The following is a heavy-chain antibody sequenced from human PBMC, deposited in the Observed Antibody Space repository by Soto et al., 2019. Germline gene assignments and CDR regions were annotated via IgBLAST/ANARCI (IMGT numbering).Heavy chain of an antibody. D-gene: IGHD2-15*01. CDR3: ARLPGYCSGDSCRIDY. CDR2: TWYDGSNK. V-gene: IGHV3-33*01. J-gene: IGHJ4*02. Sequence: PGGSLRLSCAASGFTFSSYGMHWVRQAPGKGLEWVAVTWYDGSNKYYADSVKGRFTISRDNPKNTLSLQMNSLRAEDTAVYYCARLPGYCSGDSCRIDYWGQGTLVTVSS. CDR1: GFTFSSYG.